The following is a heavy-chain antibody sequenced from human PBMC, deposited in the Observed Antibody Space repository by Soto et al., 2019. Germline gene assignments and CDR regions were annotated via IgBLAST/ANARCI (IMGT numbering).Heavy chain of an antibody. CDR1: GFTFSSYA. J-gene: IGHJ3*02. V-gene: IGHV3-23*01. D-gene: IGHD2-21*01. CDR2: VSGSGGST. CDR3: GTHIVVVIAIKGAFDI. Sequence: EVQLLESGGGLVQPGGSLRLSCAASGFTFSSYAMSWVRQAPGKGLEWVSAVSGSGGSTYYAESVKGRLTISRDNSKNTLYLQMNSLRAEDTAVYYCGTHIVVVIAIKGAFDIWGQGTMVTVSS.